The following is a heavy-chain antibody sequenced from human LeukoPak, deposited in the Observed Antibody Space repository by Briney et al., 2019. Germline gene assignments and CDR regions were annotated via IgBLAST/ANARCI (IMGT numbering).Heavy chain of an antibody. CDR3: ARSYYDSIGYFTYYFDY. CDR1: GFTFSSYA. D-gene: IGHD3-22*01. J-gene: IGHJ4*02. V-gene: IGHV3-30*04. CDR2: ISNDGSNK. Sequence: GVTVTLSSAASGFTFSSYAMHWVRQAPGKELEGLADISNDGSNKYYADSVTGRLTISTDNSKNTLYLQMSSLRAEDTAVYYCARSYYDSIGYFTYYFDYWRQGTLVTVSS.